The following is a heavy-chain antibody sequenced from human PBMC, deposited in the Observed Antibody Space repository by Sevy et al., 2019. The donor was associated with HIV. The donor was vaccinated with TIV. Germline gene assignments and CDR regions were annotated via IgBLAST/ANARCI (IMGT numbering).Heavy chain of an antibody. V-gene: IGHV2-5*02. J-gene: IGHJ4*02. CDR3: AHREIKRWELTKGGYYFDY. CDR2: IYWDDDK. Sequence: SGPTLVNPTQTLTLTCTFSGFSLSTSGVGVGWIRQPPGKALEWLALIYWDDDKRYSPSLKSRLTITKDTSKNQVVLTMTNMDPVDTATYYCAHREIKRWELTKGGYYFDYWGQGTLVTVSS. CDR1: GFSLSTSGVG. D-gene: IGHD1-26*01.